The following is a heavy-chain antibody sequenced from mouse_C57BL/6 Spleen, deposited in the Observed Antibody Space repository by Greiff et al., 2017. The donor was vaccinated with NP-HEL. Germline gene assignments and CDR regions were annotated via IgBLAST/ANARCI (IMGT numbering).Heavy chain of an antibody. Sequence: EVKLVESGGGLVKPGGSLKLSCAASGFTFSDYGMHWVRQAPEKGLAWVAYISSGSSTISSADTVKGRFTISRDNAKNTLFLQMTSLRSEDTAMYYCARPNGYYEGFAYWGQGTLVTVSA. J-gene: IGHJ3*01. CDR1: GFTFSDYG. D-gene: IGHD2-3*01. CDR3: ARPNGYYEGFAY. V-gene: IGHV5-17*01. CDR2: ISSGSSTI.